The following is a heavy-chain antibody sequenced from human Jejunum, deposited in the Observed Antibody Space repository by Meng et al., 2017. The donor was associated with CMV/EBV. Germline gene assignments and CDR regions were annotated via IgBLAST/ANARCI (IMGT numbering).Heavy chain of an antibody. Sequence: SGYTFTGHYMHWVRPAPGQGLEWMGWINANTGDTNYAQKFQGRVTMTRDTSITTAYMDLSSLTSDDAAVYYCARDMTSTWYGGSDLWGQGTLVTVSS. CDR1: GYTFTGHY. CDR3: ARDMTSTWYGGSDL. J-gene: IGHJ5*02. CDR2: INANTGDT. V-gene: IGHV1-2*02. D-gene: IGHD6-13*01.